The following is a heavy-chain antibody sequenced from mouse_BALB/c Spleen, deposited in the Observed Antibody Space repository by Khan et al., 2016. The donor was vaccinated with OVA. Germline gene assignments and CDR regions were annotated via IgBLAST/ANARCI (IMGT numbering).Heavy chain of an antibody. CDR3: ATLHCNPFAY. J-gene: IGHJ3*01. D-gene: IGHD2-1*01. CDR2: IDPANGDI. Sequence: EVQLQQSRAEILKPGASVKLSCTSSGFNIKDTYMHWVKQRPEQGLEWIGRIDPANGDIKYDPKFQDKATITADTSSNTAYLQLSSLTSEDTAVLYCATLHCNPFAYWGQGTLVTGSA. V-gene: IGHV14-3*02. CDR1: GFNIKDTY.